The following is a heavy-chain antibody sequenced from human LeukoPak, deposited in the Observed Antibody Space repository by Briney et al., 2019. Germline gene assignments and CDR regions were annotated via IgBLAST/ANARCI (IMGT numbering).Heavy chain of an antibody. J-gene: IGHJ4*02. D-gene: IGHD3-10*01. CDR3: AKEYDSGGYGAYFDY. CDR1: GFTFSNYG. CDR2: ISFDGRTK. V-gene: IGHV3-30*18. Sequence: AGGSLRLSCAASGFTFSNYGMQWVRQAPGKGLEWVAVISFDGRTKYYADSVKGRFTLSRDNSRNTLDLQMNSLGPEDTAVYYCAKEYDSGGYGAYFDYWGRGTLVTVSS.